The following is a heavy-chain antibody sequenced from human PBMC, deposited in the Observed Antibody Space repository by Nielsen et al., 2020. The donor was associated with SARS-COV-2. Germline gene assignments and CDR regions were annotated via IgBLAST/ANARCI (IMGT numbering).Heavy chain of an antibody. Sequence: GESLKISCAASGFTFSDYYMSWIRQAPGKGLEWVSYISSSSSYTNYADSVKGRFTISRDNAKNSLYLQMNSLRAEDTAVYYCASSMTTVTTLGDYYYGMDVWGQGTTVTVSS. CDR1: GFTFSDYY. CDR2: ISSSSSYT. D-gene: IGHD4-17*01. J-gene: IGHJ6*02. V-gene: IGHV3-11*03. CDR3: ASSMTTVTTLGDYYYGMDV.